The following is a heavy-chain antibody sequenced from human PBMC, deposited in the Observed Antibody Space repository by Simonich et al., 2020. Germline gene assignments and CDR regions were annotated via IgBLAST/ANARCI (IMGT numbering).Heavy chain of an antibody. V-gene: IGHV1-18*01. CDR3: ARASRGTWWYYYFDY. Sequence: QVQLVQSGAEVKKPGASVKVSCKASGYTFTRYGISWVRQAPGQGLEWMGLISAYNGNTNYAQKLQGRVTMTTDTSTSTAYMELRSLRSDDTAVYYCARASRGTWWYYYFDYWGQGTLVTVSS. CDR1: GYTFTRYG. CDR2: ISAYNGNT. D-gene: IGHD2-15*01. J-gene: IGHJ4*02.